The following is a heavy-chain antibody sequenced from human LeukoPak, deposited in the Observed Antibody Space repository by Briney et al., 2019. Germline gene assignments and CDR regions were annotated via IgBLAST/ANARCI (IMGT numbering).Heavy chain of an antibody. Sequence: GGSLRLSCAASGFTVSSNYMSWVRQAPGKGLAWVSVIYSGGSTYYADSVKGRFTISRHNSKNTLYLQMNSLRAEDTAVYYCASSVPAGVNYYYGMDVWGQGTTVTVSS. D-gene: IGHD2-2*01. CDR3: ASSVPAGVNYYYGMDV. CDR1: GFTVSSNY. V-gene: IGHV3-53*04. J-gene: IGHJ6*02. CDR2: IYSGGST.